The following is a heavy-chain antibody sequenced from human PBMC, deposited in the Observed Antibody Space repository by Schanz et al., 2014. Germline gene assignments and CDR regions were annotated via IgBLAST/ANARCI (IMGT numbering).Heavy chain of an antibody. CDR2: INPSGGST. D-gene: IGHD6-19*01. Sequence: VQSVHSGTEVQKLGASVKVSCKASGYTFTSYGINWVRQAPGQGLEWMGIINPSGGSTRYGQKFQGRVTMTTDTSTSTAYMDLRSLRSDDTAVYYCARGGYSSGWYDRDIAHFDYWGQGTLGTVSS. V-gene: IGHV1-18*01. J-gene: IGHJ4*02. CDR3: ARGGYSSGWYDRDIAHFDY. CDR1: GYTFTSYG.